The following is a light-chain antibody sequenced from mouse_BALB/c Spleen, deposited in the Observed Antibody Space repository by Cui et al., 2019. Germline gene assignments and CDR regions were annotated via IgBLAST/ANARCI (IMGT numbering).Light chain of an antibody. V-gene: IGKV16-104*01. CDR1: KSISKY. Sequence: DVKITQPPSYLAASPGETITINCRASKSISKYLAWYQEKPGKTNKLLIYSGSTLQSGIPSRFSGSGSGTDFTLTISSLEPEDFAMYYCQQHNEYPLTFGAGTKLELK. J-gene: IGKJ5*01. CDR2: SGS. CDR3: QQHNEYPLT.